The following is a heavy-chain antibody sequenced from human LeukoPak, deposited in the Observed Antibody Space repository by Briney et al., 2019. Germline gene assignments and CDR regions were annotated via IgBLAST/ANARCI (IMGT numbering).Heavy chain of an antibody. CDR2: IIPIFGTA. D-gene: IGHD1-26*01. Sequence: ASVKVSCKASGGTFSSYAISWVRQAPGQGLEWMGGIIPIFGTANYAQKFQGRVTITADESTSTAYMELSSLRSEDAAVYYCARPAGGSYWGSFDYWGQGTLVTVSS. V-gene: IGHV1-69*13. CDR3: ARPAGGSYWGSFDY. J-gene: IGHJ4*02. CDR1: GGTFSSYA.